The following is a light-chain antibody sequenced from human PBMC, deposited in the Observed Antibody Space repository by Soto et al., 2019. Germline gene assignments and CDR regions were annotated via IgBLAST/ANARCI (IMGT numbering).Light chain of an antibody. CDR3: QQSYRTFWT. J-gene: IGKJ1*01. CDR2: AAS. Sequence: DIQMTHSASSLSASVGDRIIITCLASQSISSYLSWYQQKPGQAPKLLIYAASTLQSGVPSRFSGSGSGTDFTLTIRSPQPEDFATYYCQQSYRTFWTFGQGTKVDIK. CDR1: QSISSY. V-gene: IGKV1-39*01.